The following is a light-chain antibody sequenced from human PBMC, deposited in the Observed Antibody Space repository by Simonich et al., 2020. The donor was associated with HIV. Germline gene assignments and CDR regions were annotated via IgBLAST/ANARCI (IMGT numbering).Light chain of an antibody. Sequence: EIVMTQSPATLSVSPGERATLSCRASQGVSSNLAWYQQNPVQAPRFLIYGASPRATGIPARFSGSGSGTEFTLTISSMQSEDFAVYYCQQYNNWPLYTFGQGTKLEIK. CDR3: QQYNNWPLYT. V-gene: IGKV3-15*01. CDR2: GAS. J-gene: IGKJ2*01. CDR1: QGVSSN.